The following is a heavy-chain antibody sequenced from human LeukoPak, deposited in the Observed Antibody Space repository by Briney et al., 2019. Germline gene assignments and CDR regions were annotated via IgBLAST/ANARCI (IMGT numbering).Heavy chain of an antibody. D-gene: IGHD5-18*01. CDR1: DGSFSGYY. CDR3: ARTAMVPMDV. V-gene: IGHV3-11*06. J-gene: IGHJ6*04. CDR2: ITSSSTAT. Sequence: PSETLSLTCAVYDGSFSGYYWSWIRQPPGKGLEWVSHITSSSTATYYADSVKGRFTISRDNAKNSLYLQMNSLRAEDTAVYYCARTAMVPMDVWGKGTTVTVSS.